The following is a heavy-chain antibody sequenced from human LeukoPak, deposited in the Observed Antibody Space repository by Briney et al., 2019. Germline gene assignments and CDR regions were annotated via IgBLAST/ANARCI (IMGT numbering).Heavy chain of an antibody. Sequence: GGSLRLSCTASGFTFSSYTMTWVRQAPGKGLEAFSSISGSGGDTYYKDSVKGRFTISRDNSKNTLYLQMNSLRAEDTAVYYCALTVVVAADYYGMDVWGQGTMVTVSS. CDR1: GFTFSSYT. V-gene: IGHV3-23*01. D-gene: IGHD2-15*01. CDR2: ISGSGGDT. CDR3: ALTVVVAADYYGMDV. J-gene: IGHJ6*02.